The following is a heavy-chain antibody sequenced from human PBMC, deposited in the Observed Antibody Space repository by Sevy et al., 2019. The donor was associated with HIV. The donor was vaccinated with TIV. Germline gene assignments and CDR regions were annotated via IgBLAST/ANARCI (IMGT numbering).Heavy chain of an antibody. CDR3: VTLYYFGSGNPYYFDY. V-gene: IGHV5-51*01. J-gene: IGHJ4*02. Sequence: GESLKISCKGSGYSFTSYWIGWVRQMPGKGLEWMGIINPTDSNARYCPAFQGQVTISADKSTRTAYLQWSSLGASDTAMYYCVTLYYFGSGNPYYFDYWGQGTLVTVSS. CDR1: GYSFTSYW. D-gene: IGHD3-10*01. CDR2: INPTDSNA.